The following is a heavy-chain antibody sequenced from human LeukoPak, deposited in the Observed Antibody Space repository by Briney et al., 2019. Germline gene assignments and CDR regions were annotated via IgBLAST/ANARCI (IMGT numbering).Heavy chain of an antibody. V-gene: IGHV4-59*11. D-gene: IGHD6-19*01. CDR2: IYYSGST. J-gene: IGHJ6*02. Sequence: SETLSLTCTVSGGSITYHYWSWIRQPPGKGLEWIGYIYYSGSTNYNPSLKSRVTISVDTSKNQFSLKLSSVTAADTAVYYCARVPVAGGYYYGMDVWGQGTTVTVSS. CDR3: ARVPVAGGYYYGMDV. CDR1: GGSITYHY.